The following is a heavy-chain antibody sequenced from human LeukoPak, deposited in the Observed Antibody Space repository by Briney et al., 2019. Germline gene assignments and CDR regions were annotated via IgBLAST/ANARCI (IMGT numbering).Heavy chain of an antibody. CDR2: ISYDGTNK. CDR3: AKDGYYGSGTYPDY. CDR1: GFTVSNNY. Sequence: PGGSLRLSCAASGFTVSNNYMSWVRQAPGKGLEWVAVISYDGTNKFYVDSLRGRFTISRDNSKNTLYLQMNSLRAEDTAVYYCAKDGYYGSGTYPDYWGQGTLVTVSS. V-gene: IGHV3-30*18. D-gene: IGHD3-10*01. J-gene: IGHJ4*02.